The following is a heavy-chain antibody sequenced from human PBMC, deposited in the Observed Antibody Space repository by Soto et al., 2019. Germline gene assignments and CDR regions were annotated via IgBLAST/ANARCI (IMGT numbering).Heavy chain of an antibody. CDR1: GFTFSTYA. Sequence: EVQLLESGGGLVQPGGSLRLSCAASGFTFSTYAMTWVRQAPGKGLEWVSAISGGGGRTFYADSVKGRFTISRDNSKNTLYLQVNSLRAEDTAIYYCARATVYPDYWGPGTLVTVSS. D-gene: IGHD5-12*01. J-gene: IGHJ4*02. CDR2: ISGGGGRT. CDR3: ARATVYPDY. V-gene: IGHV3-23*01.